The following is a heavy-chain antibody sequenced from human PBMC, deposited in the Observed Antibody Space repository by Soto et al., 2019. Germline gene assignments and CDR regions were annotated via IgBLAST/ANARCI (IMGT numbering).Heavy chain of an antibody. J-gene: IGHJ6*02. V-gene: IGHV1-69*06. Sequence: GPPLEVSCKASGGTLSSYAISWGRQAPGQGLEWMGGIIPIFGTANYAQKFQGRVTITADKSTSTAYMELSSLRSEDTAVYYCAREVPQFALGMDVWGQGTTVTV. D-gene: IGHD3-10*01. CDR3: AREVPQFALGMDV. CDR1: GGTLSSYA. CDR2: IIPIFGTA.